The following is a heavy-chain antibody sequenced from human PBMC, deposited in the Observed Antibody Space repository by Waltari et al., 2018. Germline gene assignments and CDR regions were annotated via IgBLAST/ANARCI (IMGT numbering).Heavy chain of an antibody. CDR2: IKGGGSEK. J-gene: IGHJ4*02. CDR1: GYSFSSYW. D-gene: IGHD3-22*01. Sequence: EVQVVESGGGLVQPGGALSLSCATSGYSFSSYWMNWVRQAPGKGLGGGAIIKGGGSEKHYVDSVKGRFTISRDNARNSLFLQMNSLRAEDTAVYFCARGRGYIIDYWGQGSLVTVSS. V-gene: IGHV3-7*01. CDR3: ARGRGYIIDY.